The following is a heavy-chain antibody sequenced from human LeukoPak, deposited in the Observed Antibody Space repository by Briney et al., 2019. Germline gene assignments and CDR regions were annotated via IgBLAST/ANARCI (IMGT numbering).Heavy chain of an antibody. V-gene: IGHV1-24*01. Sequence: SVKVSCKVSGYTLTELSMHWVRQAPGKGLEWMGGFDPEDGETIYAQKFQGRVTMTEDTSTDTAYMELSSLRSEDTAVYYCATTPLVGATYAFDIWGQGTMVTVSS. CDR2: FDPEDGET. CDR3: ATTPLVGATYAFDI. D-gene: IGHD1-26*01. CDR1: GYTLTELS. J-gene: IGHJ3*02.